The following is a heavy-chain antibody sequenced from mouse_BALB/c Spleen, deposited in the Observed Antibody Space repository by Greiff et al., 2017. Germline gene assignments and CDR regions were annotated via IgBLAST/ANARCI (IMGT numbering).Heavy chain of an antibody. J-gene: IGHJ4*01. V-gene: IGHV5-17*02. CDR1: GFTFSSFG. CDR2: ISSGSSTI. CDR3: ARYNHPGGAMDY. Sequence: EVKVVESGGGLVQPGGSRKLSCAASGFTFSSFGMHWVRQAPEKGLEWVAYISSGSSTIYYADTVKGRFTISRDNPTNTLFLQMTSLRSEDTAMYYCARYNHPGGAMDYWGQGTSVTGSS. D-gene: IGHD1-3*01.